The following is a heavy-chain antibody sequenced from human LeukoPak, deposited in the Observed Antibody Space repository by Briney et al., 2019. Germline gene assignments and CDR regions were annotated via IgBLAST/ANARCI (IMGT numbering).Heavy chain of an antibody. CDR2: INHSGST. V-gene: IGHV4-34*01. J-gene: IGHJ6*02. Sequence: PSETLSLTCAVYGGSFSGYYWSWIRQPPGKGLEWIGEINHSGSTNYNPSLKSRVTISVDTSKNQFSLKLSSVTAADTAVYYCARGVSGWLRGYYYGMDVWGQGTTVTVSS. CDR1: GGSFSGYY. D-gene: IGHD6-19*01. CDR3: ARGVSGWLRGYYYGMDV.